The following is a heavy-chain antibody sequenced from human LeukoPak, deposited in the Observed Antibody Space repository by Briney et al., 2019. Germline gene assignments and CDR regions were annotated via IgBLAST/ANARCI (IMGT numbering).Heavy chain of an antibody. CDR2: IIPILGIA. J-gene: IGHJ4*02. Sequence: SVKVSCKASGGTFSSYAISWVRQAPGQGLEWMGRIIPILGIANYAQKFQGRVTITADTSTSTAYMELRSLRSDDTAVYYCARDRTKTADYYGSGSYYIFDYWGQGTLVTVSS. D-gene: IGHD3-10*01. V-gene: IGHV1-69*04. CDR3: ARDRTKTADYYGSGSYYIFDY. CDR1: GGTFSSYA.